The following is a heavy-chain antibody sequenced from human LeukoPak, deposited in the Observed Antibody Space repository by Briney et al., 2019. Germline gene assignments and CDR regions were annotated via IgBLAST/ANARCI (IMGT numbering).Heavy chain of an antibody. CDR2: IYYIGTA. CDR3: ASTDYYDSSGYYRY. V-gene: IGHV4-30-4*01. D-gene: IGHD3-22*01. Sequence: SQTLSLTCSVSGDSISIGDYRWSWIRQSPGKGLEWIGYIYYIGTAYYNPSLRSRVALSADTSKNQFSLKLNSVTVADTAVYYCASTDYYDSSGYYRYWGQGTLVTVSS. J-gene: IGHJ4*02. CDR1: GDSISIGDYR.